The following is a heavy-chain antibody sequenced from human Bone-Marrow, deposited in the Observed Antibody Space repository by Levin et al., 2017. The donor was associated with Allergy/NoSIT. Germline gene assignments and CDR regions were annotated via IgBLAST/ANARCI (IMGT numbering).Heavy chain of an antibody. D-gene: IGHD3-22*01. CDR1: GFNFRNYA. V-gene: IGHV3-23*01. CDR2: ISSGGLRR. J-gene: IGHJ4*02. CDR3: AKDVRGGDSSGRGH. Sequence: GGSLRLSCAASGFNFRNYAMSWVRQAPGKGLEWVSDISSGGLRRDYADSVKGRFTISRDNSKNTVYLQMSSLRVGDTAVYYCAKDVRGGDSSGRGHWGQGTLVTVSS.